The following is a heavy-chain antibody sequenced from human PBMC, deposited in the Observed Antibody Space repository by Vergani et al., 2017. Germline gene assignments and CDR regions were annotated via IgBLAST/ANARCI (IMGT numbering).Heavy chain of an antibody. CDR2: ICYDGSNK. D-gene: IGHD1-1*01. CDR1: GFTFSSHG. Sequence: QVQLVESEGGVVQPGRSLTLSCVAFGFTFSSHGMHWVRQAPGKGLEWVAVICYDGSNKYYGDSVKGRFTISRDNSKNTLYLQMNSLRVEDTAVYYCARWGNEKRLDSWGQGTLVTVSS. J-gene: IGHJ5*01. CDR3: ARWGNEKRLDS. V-gene: IGHV3-33*01.